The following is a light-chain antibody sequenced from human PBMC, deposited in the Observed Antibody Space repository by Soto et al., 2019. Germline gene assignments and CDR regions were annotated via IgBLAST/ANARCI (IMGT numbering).Light chain of an antibody. CDR3: QQRSDWPPFT. CDR1: QNVRRY. CDR2: DAS. J-gene: IGKJ4*01. Sequence: ETVLTQSPATLSLSPGDRATLSCRASQNVRRYLAWYQQKVGQAPRLLIFDASTRATGIPARFSGSGSGTDFTLTISSLEPEDFVVYFCQQRSDWPPFTFGGGTKVEI. V-gene: IGKV3-11*01.